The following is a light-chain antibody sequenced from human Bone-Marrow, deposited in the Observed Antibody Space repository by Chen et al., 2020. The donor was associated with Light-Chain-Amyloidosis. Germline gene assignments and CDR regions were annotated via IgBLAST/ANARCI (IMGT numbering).Light chain of an antibody. Sequence: SYVLTQPSSVSVAPGQTATIACGGNNIGSTSVHWYQQTPGQAPLLVVYDDSDRPSGIPERWSGSKEGNTATLTIGRVGGGDEADYDCQVWDRSSDRPVFGGGTRLTVL. V-gene: IGLV3-21*02. J-gene: IGLJ3*02. CDR2: DDS. CDR1: NIGSTS. CDR3: QVWDRSSDRPV.